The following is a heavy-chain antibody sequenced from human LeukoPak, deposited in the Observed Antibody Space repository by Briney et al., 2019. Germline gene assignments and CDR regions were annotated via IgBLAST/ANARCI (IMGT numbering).Heavy chain of an antibody. Sequence: PSETLSLTCTVSGGSISSYYWSWIRQPPGKGREWIGYVYYSGSTNYNPSLKSRVTISGDTSKNQFSLKLSSVTAADTAVYYCARAGIAAAGNRWFDPWGQETLVTVSS. CDR1: GGSISSYY. J-gene: IGHJ5*02. D-gene: IGHD6-13*01. CDR2: VYYSGST. CDR3: ARAGIAAAGNRWFDP. V-gene: IGHV4-59*01.